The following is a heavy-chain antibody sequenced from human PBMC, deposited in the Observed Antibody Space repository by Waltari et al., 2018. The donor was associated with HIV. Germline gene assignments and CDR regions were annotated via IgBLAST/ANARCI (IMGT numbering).Heavy chain of an antibody. J-gene: IGHJ4*02. CDR3: ARRGDGFNQHARLDH. Sequence: QLHLQESGPGLVKPSETLALTCTVPGGSIARNAFYWAWIRQPPGKGLEWIGLSYNSGTTDYNPSLKSRVSMSRDTSKNRFSLRLHSVTAADTAIYYCARRGDGFNQHARLDHWGPGTLVTVSS. D-gene: IGHD2-2*01. CDR1: GGSIARNAFY. V-gene: IGHV4-39*01. CDR2: SYNSGTT.